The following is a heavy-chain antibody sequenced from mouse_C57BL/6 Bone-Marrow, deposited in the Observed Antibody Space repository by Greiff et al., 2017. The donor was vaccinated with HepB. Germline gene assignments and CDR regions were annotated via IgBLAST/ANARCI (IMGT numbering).Heavy chain of an antibody. CDR2: IDPANGNT. CDR3: ARPTRVTTFSWFAY. Sequence: VQLQQSVAELVRPGASVKLSCTASGFNIKNTYMHWVKQRPEQGLEWIGRIDPANGNTKYAPKFQGKATITADTSYNTTYLQLSSLTSEDTALYYCARPTRVTTFSWFAYWGQGTLVTVSA. J-gene: IGHJ3*01. CDR1: GFNIKNTY. V-gene: IGHV14-3*01. D-gene: IGHD2-5*01.